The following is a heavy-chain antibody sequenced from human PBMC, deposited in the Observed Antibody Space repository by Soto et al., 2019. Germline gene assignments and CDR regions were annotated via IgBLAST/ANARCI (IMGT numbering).Heavy chain of an antibody. D-gene: IGHD5-18*01. V-gene: IGHV3-21*01. Sequence: GGSLRLSCAASGFTFSSYSRNWVRQAPGKGLEWVSSISSSSSYIYYADSVKGRFTISRDNAKNSLYLQMNSLRAEDTAVYYCARDQPGYSYGYGLGYWGQGTLVTVSS. CDR1: GFTFSSYS. CDR3: ARDQPGYSYGYGLGY. CDR2: ISSSSSYI. J-gene: IGHJ4*02.